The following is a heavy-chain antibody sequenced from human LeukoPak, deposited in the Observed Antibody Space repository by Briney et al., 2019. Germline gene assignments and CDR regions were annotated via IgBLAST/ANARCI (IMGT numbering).Heavy chain of an antibody. J-gene: IGHJ4*02. V-gene: IGHV3-48*02. Sequence: GGSLRLSCAASGFIFSSYSMNWVRQAPGKGLEWVSYIRSSRSTIYYADSVKGRFTISRDNAKNSLYLQMNSLRDEDTAVYSRARFPHYYDSSSYYFWGQGTLVTVSS. CDR3: ARFPHYYDSSSYYF. CDR1: GFIFSSYS. D-gene: IGHD3-22*01. CDR2: IRSSRSTI.